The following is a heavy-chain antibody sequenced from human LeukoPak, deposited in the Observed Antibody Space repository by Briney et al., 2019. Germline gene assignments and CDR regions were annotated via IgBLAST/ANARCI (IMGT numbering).Heavy chain of an antibody. D-gene: IGHD6-13*01. V-gene: IGHV3-23*01. CDR3: AKGMAAAGTRGTLYYYYGMDV. Sequence: GGSLRLSCAASGFTFSSYAMSWVRQAPGKGLEWVSGISSSGGSTYYADSVKGRFTISRDNSKNTLYLQMNSLRAEDTAVYYCAKGMAAAGTRGTLYYYYGMDVWGQGTTVTVSS. J-gene: IGHJ6*02. CDR1: GFTFSSYA. CDR2: ISSSGGST.